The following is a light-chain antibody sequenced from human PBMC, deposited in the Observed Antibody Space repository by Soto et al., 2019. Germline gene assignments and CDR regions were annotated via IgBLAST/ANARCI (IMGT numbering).Light chain of an antibody. CDR2: RNN. CDR3: ATWDGSLNGFYV. J-gene: IGLJ1*01. Sequence: QSVLTQPPSASGTPGQGVTISCSGSISNIGSNYVYWYQQLPGTAPKLLIYRNNQRPSGVPDRFSGSKSGTSASLAISGLRSDDEADYFCATWDGSLNGFYVFGTGTKGTVL. V-gene: IGLV1-47*01. CDR1: ISNIGSNY.